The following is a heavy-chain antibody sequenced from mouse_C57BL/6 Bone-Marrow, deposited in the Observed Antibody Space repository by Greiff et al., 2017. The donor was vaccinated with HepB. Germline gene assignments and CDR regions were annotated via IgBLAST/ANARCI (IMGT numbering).Heavy chain of an antibody. D-gene: IGHD1-1*01. Sequence: EVKLMESEGGLVQPGSSMKLSCTASGFTFSDYYMAWVRQVPEKGLEWVANIYYDGSSTYYLDSLKSRFIISRDNAKNILYLQMSSLKSEDTATYYCARGDYGSSYPYFDYWGQGTTLTVSS. CDR2: IYYDGSST. CDR1: GFTFSDYY. J-gene: IGHJ2*01. V-gene: IGHV5-16*01. CDR3: ARGDYGSSYPYFDY.